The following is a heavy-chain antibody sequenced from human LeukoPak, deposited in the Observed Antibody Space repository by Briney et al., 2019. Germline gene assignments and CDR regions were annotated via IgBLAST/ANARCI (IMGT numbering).Heavy chain of an antibody. Sequence: SETLSLTCAVSGYSISSGYYWGWIRQPPGKGLEGIGSIYHSGSTYYNPSLKSRVTISVDTSKNQLSLKLSSVTAADTAVYYCARVGAVAGFDYWGQGTLVTVPS. V-gene: IGHV4-38-2*01. CDR2: IYHSGST. CDR1: GYSISSGYY. CDR3: ARVGAVAGFDY. D-gene: IGHD6-19*01. J-gene: IGHJ4*02.